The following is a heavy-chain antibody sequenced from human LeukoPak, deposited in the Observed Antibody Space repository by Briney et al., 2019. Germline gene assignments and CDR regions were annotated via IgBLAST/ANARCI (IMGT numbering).Heavy chain of an antibody. CDR3: EYSGSYDDAFDI. D-gene: IGHD1-26*01. CDR2: ISGSGGST. V-gene: IGHV3-23*01. CDR1: GFTFNSYA. Sequence: GGSLRLSCAASGFTFNSYAMSWVRQAPGKGLEWVSAISGSGGSTYYADSVKGRFTISRDNSKNTLYLQMNSLRAEDTAVYYCEYSGSYDDAFDIWGQGTMVTVSS. J-gene: IGHJ3*02.